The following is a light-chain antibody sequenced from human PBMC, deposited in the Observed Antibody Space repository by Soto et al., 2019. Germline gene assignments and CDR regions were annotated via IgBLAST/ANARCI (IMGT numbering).Light chain of an antibody. CDR2: RNN. Sequence: QSVLTQSPSASETPGQRVTISCSGSSSNIGSNTVNWYLQLPGTAPKLLIYRNNHRPSGVPDRFSGSKSGTSASLAISGLQSEDEADYYCAAWDDSLNGWVFGGGTKVTVL. J-gene: IGLJ3*02. CDR1: SSNIGSNT. V-gene: IGLV1-44*01. CDR3: AAWDDSLNGWV.